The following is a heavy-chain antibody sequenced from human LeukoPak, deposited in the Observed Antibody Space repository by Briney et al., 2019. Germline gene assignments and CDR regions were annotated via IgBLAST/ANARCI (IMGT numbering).Heavy chain of an antibody. D-gene: IGHD5-18*01. CDR1: GYTFTSYG. CDR2: ISAYNGNT. Sequence: ASVKVSCKASGYTFTSYGISWVRQAPGQGLEWMGWISAYNGNTNYAQKLQGRVTMTTDTSTSTAYMELRSLRSDDTAVYYCARSYVDTAMVKGQKLYYFDYWGQGTLVTVSS. V-gene: IGHV1-18*04. CDR3: ARSYVDTAMVKGQKLYYFDY. J-gene: IGHJ4*02.